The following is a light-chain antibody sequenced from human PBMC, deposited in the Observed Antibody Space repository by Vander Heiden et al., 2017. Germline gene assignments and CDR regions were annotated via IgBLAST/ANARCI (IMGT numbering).Light chain of an antibody. CDR2: GAS. CDR3: QQDGSSATT. Sequence: ELLLTQSPGTVCLARGERATLSCRASQRVSSSYLAWYQQKPGQAPRLLIYGASSRATGIPDRFSGSGSGTDFTLTISRLEPEDFAVYYCQQDGSSATTFAQGIKVEI. V-gene: IGKV3-20*01. CDR1: QRVSSSY. J-gene: IGKJ1*01.